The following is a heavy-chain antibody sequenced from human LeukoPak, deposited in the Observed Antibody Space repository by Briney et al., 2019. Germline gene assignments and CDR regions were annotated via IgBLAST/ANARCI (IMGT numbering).Heavy chain of an antibody. V-gene: IGHV1-2*06. D-gene: IGHD1-1*01. CDR3: ARGSWNPDWFDP. CDR1: GYTFTGYY. CDR2: INPNSGGT. Sequence: ASSVTVSCKASGYTFTGYYMYWVRLAPGQGLEWMGRINPNSGGTNYPQKVQGRVTMTRETSISTAYMELSRLRSDDTAVYYCARGSWNPDWFDPWGQGTLVTVSS. J-gene: IGHJ5*02.